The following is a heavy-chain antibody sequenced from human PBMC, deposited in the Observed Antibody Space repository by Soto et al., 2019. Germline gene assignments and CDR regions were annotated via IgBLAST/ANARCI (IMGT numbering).Heavy chain of an antibody. CDR2: INPNNGVT. Sequence: QVQLVQSGAEVKKPGASVKVCCKASGYTFTDYYMNWVRQAPGQGLEWMGWINPNNGVTNYAQKFQGRVTMTRNTSISAAYMDMSRLRSDDTALYYCARGALTVANWFDPWGQGTQVTVSS. D-gene: IGHD6-19*01. CDR1: GYTFTDYY. V-gene: IGHV1-2*02. J-gene: IGHJ5*02. CDR3: ARGALTVANWFDP.